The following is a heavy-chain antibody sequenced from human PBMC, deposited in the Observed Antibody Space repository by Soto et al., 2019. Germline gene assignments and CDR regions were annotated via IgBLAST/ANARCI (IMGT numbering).Heavy chain of an antibody. J-gene: IGHJ4*02. Sequence: EVQLVESGGGSVQPGGSLRLSCAGSGFTFSNDGMNWVRQAPGKGLEWVSYIASSSSAIYYADSVKGRFTISRDNAKNLLFLQMNSLRVDDTAVYYCARQKVDASDYWGQGNLVTVSS. CDR3: ARQKVDASDY. CDR2: IASSSSAI. V-gene: IGHV3-48*01. CDR1: GFTFSNDG. D-gene: IGHD2-15*01.